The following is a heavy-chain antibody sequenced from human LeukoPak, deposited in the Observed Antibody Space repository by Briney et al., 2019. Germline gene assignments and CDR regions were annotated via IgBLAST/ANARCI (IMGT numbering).Heavy chain of an antibody. D-gene: IGHD1-1*01. CDR1: GFIFSDYG. CDR2: TRFDGSIK. V-gene: IGHV3-33*01. CDR3: ARWGGTRQYYFDY. Sequence: PGESLKISCAVSGFIFSDYGFHWVRQAPGKGPEWVAVTRFDGSIKQYADSVKGRFTISRDDSKNTLYLQMNFLKSEDTAVYYCARWGGTRQYYFDYWGQGTLVTVSS. J-gene: IGHJ4*02.